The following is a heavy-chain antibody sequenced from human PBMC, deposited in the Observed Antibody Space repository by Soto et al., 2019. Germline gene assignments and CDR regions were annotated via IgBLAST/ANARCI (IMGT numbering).Heavy chain of an antibody. CDR2: ISAYNGNT. Sequence: ASVKVSCKASGYTFTSYGISWVRQAPGQGLEWMGWISAYNGNTNYAQKLQGRVTVTTDTSTSTAYMELRSLRSDDTAVYYCARVGGVVYDFWSGAPAEYFQHWGQGTLVTV. D-gene: IGHD3-3*01. J-gene: IGHJ1*01. CDR3: ARVGGVVYDFWSGAPAEYFQH. V-gene: IGHV1-18*04. CDR1: GYTFTSYG.